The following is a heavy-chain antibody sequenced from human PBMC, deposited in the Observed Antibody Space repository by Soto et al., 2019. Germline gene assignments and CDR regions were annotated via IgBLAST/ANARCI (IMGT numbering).Heavy chain of an antibody. CDR1: GYTFTNYY. V-gene: IGHV1-18*01. D-gene: IGHD6-19*01. CDR3: AKGGGDYNSGWYYFDY. Sequence: QVQLVQSGSEVKKPGASVTVSCKASGYTFTNYYIMWVRQAPGQGLEWMGWISAYNGNTNYAQKLQGRVTITTDTPTSKADMGLRGRRCDDTALYYCAKGGGDYNSGWYYFDYWGQGTLVTVSS. J-gene: IGHJ4*02. CDR2: ISAYNGNT.